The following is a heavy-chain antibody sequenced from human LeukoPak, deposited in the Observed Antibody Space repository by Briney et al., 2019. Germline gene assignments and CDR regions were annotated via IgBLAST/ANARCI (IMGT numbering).Heavy chain of an antibody. V-gene: IGHV3-7*01. D-gene: IGHD6-19*01. Sequence: GGSLRLSCAASGFTFGNYAMSWVRQAPGKGLEWVANIKQDGNEKYYVDSVKGRFTISRDNAKNSLYLQMNNLRVEDTAVYYCARTSGTGWSHWGQGTLVTVSS. CDR2: IKQDGNEK. J-gene: IGHJ4*02. CDR3: ARTSGTGWSH. CDR1: GFTFGNYA.